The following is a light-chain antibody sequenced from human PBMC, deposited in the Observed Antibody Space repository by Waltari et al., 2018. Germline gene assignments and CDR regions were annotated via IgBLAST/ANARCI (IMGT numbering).Light chain of an antibody. J-gene: IGKJ3*01. CDR3: QHRGHWPPDAT. V-gene: IGKV3-11*01. CDR1: QSVRGY. Sequence: EFVLTQSPATLSLSPGERATLSCRASQSVRGYLAWYQQKPGQAPRLLIYDTSNRATGIPARVSGSGSGTDFTLTISSLEPEDFAVYYCQHRGHWPPDATFGPGTKVDIK. CDR2: DTS.